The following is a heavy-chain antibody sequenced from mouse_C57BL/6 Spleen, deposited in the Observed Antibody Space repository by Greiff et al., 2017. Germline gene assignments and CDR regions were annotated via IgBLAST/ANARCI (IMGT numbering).Heavy chain of an antibody. J-gene: IGHJ4*01. CDR1: GYTFTSYN. Sequence: VQLQQSGAELVRPGASVKMSCKASGYTFTSYNMHWVKQTPRQGLEWIGAIYPGTGDTSYNQKFKGKATRTVDKSSSTAYMQLSSLTSEDYAVYCCARERDYGSSHYYAMDYWGQGTSVTVSS. CDR2: IYPGTGDT. CDR3: ARERDYGSSHYYAMDY. V-gene: IGHV1-12*01. D-gene: IGHD1-1*01.